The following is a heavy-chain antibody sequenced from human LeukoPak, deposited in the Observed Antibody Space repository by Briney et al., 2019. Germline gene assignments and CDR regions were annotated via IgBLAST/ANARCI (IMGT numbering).Heavy chain of an antibody. D-gene: IGHD3-10*01. V-gene: IGHV3-66*01. Sequence: PGGSLRLSCAASGFTVSSNYMSWVRQAPGKGLEWVSVIYSGGSTYYADSVKGRFTISRDNSKNTLYLQMNSLRAEDTAVYYCARVLAMVRGVIDYWGQGTLVTVPS. J-gene: IGHJ4*02. CDR2: IYSGGST. CDR3: ARVLAMVRGVIDY. CDR1: GFTVSSNY.